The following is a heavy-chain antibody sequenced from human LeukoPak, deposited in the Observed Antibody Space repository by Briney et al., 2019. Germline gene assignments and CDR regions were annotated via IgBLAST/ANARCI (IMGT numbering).Heavy chain of an antibody. Sequence: PGGSLRLSCAASGFTFSSCAMSWVRQAPGKGLEWVGFIRSKAYGGTTEYAASVKGRFTISRDDSKSIAYLQMNSLKTEDTAVYYCTRENYDSSGYPFYYFDYWGQGTLVTVSS. CDR3: TRENYDSSGYPFYYFDY. CDR2: IRSKAYGGTT. D-gene: IGHD3-22*01. CDR1: GFTFSSCA. J-gene: IGHJ4*02. V-gene: IGHV3-49*04.